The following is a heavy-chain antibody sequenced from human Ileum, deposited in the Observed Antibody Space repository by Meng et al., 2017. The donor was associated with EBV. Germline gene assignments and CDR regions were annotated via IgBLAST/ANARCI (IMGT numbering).Heavy chain of an antibody. CDR2: IYYSGST. J-gene: IGHJ4*02. D-gene: IGHD2-15*01. V-gene: IGHV4-59*08. Sequence: VQLQGWGRGRVKPAETLSLPCTVSGGSISSYYWSWIRQPPGKGLEWIGYIYYSGSTNYNPSLKSRVTISVDTSKNQFSLNLSSVTAADTAVYYCARGGWSLDYWGQGTLVTVSS. CDR3: ARGGWSLDY. CDR1: GGSISSYY.